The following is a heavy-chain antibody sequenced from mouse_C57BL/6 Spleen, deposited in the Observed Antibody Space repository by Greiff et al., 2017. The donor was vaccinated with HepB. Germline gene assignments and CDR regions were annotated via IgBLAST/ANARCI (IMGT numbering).Heavy chain of an antibody. CDR2: IYPRRGNT. CDR3: ASFITTSWYFDV. CDR1: GYTFTSYG. D-gene: IGHD1-2*01. J-gene: IGHJ1*03. V-gene: IGHV1-81*01. Sequence: QVQLQQSGAELARPGASVKLSCKASGYTFTSYGISWVKQRTGQGLEWIGEIYPRRGNTYYKEKFKGKATLTADKSSSTAYMELRSLTSEDSAVYFCASFITTSWYFDVWGTGTTVTVSS.